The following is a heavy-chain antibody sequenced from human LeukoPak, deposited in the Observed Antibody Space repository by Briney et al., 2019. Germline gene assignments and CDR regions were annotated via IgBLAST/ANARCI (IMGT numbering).Heavy chain of an antibody. CDR3: ARLIFYSGSYTTFDR. D-gene: IGHD1-26*01. J-gene: IGHJ4*02. V-gene: IGHV4-59*08. CDR2: IYYSGST. Sequence: SETLSLTCTVSDGSISSYYWSWIRQPPGKGLEWIGYIYYSGSTNYNPSLKSRVTISVDTSKNQFSLKLSSVTAADTAVYYCARLIFYSGSYTTFDRWGQGTLVTVSS. CDR1: DGSISSYY.